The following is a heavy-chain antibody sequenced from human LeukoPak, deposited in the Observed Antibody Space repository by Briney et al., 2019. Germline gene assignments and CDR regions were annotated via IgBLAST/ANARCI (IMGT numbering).Heavy chain of an antibody. D-gene: IGHD4-11*01. J-gene: IGHJ4*02. CDR3: ARDKWLTTTHYFDY. Sequence: GGSLRLSCAASGFTFSSYGMSWVRQAPGKGLEWVSAISGSGGSTYYADSVKGRFTISRDNSKNTLYLQMNSLRVEDTAVYYCARDKWLTTTHYFDYWGQGTLVTVSS. V-gene: IGHV3-23*01. CDR1: GFTFSSYG. CDR2: ISGSGGST.